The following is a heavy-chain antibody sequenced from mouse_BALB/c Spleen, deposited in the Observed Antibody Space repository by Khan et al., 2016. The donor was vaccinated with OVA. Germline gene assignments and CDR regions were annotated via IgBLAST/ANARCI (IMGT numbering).Heavy chain of an antibody. D-gene: IGHD1-1*01. CDR2: ISYSGNT. CDR1: GDSVTRGY. V-gene: IGHV3-8*02. J-gene: IGHJ3*01. Sequence: EVELVESGPSLVKPSQTLSLTCSVTGDSVTRGYWNWIRKFPGNKLDYMGYISYSGNTYCNPSLKSRISITRDTSKNQYYLQLNSVTTEDTATYYCACELRGFAYWGQGTLVTVSA. CDR3: ACELRGFAY.